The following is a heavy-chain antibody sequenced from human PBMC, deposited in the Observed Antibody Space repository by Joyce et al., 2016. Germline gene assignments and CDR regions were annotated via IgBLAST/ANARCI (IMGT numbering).Heavy chain of an antibody. V-gene: IGHV3-33*01. D-gene: IGHD2-15*01. CDR3: ARGGAVTATYDAFDV. Sequence: AGSGFTFAGYGMHWVRQAPGKGLEWVAIIWYDGNNKYYADSVKGRFTVSRDNSKNTLSLQMNSLTAEDTAVYYCARGGAVTATYDAFDVWGLGTMVTVSS. CDR2: IWYDGNNK. CDR1: GFTFAGYG. J-gene: IGHJ3*01.